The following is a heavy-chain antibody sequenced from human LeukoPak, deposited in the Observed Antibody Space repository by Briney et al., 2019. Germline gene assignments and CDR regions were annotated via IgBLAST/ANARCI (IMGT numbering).Heavy chain of an antibody. CDR2: IKQDGSEK. V-gene: IGHV3-7*01. J-gene: IGHJ3*02. D-gene: IGHD6-13*01. CDR1: GFTFSSYW. CDR3: ASPAGTPEEQGKPEEHDAFDI. Sequence: GGSLRLSCAASGFTFSSYWMSWVRQAPGKGLEWVANIKQDGSEKYYVDSVKGRFTISRDNAKNSLYLQMNSLRAEDTAVYYCASPAGTPEEQGKPEEHDAFDIWGQGTMVTVSS.